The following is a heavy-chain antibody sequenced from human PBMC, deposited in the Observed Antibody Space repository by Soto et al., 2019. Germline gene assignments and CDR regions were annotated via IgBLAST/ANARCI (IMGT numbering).Heavy chain of an antibody. J-gene: IGHJ4*02. CDR1: GGSLSSSSYY. CDR2: IYYSGST. D-gene: IGHD6-19*01. CDR3: ARHVNRYSSGWYYFDY. V-gene: IGHV4-39*01. Sequence: WETPSLTCTVSGGSLSSSSYYRGWIRQPPGKGLEWVGSIYYSGSTYYNPSLKSRVTISVDTSKNQFSLKLSSVTAADTAVYYCARHVNRYSSGWYYFDYWGQGTLVTVSS.